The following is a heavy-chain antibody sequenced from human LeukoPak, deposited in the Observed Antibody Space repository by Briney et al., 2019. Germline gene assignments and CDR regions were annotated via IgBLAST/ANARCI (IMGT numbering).Heavy chain of an antibody. Sequence: SETLSLTCTVSGGSISSSSYYWGWIRQPPGKGLEWIGYIYYSGSTSYNPSLKSRVTISVDTSKNQFSLKLSSVTAADTAVYYCTKIRYFDWLYFDYWGQGTLVTVSS. CDR2: IYYSGST. CDR1: GGSISSSSYY. D-gene: IGHD3-9*01. V-gene: IGHV4-61*05. CDR3: TKIRYFDWLYFDY. J-gene: IGHJ4*02.